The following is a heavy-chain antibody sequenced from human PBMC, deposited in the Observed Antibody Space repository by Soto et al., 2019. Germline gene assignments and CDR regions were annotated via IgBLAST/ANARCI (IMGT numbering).Heavy chain of an antibody. J-gene: IGHJ6*03. CDR3: ARHYYDYIWESYRYIYYYYYYMDV. CDR1: DWSFRGYY. Sequence: SETLSLTCAVYDWSFRGYYWSWIRQPPGKGLEWIGEINHSGSTNYNPSLKSRVTISVDTSKNQFSLKLSSVTAADTAVYYCARHYYDYIWESYRYIYYYYYYMDVWGKGTTVTVSS. D-gene: IGHD3-16*02. V-gene: IGHV4-34*01. CDR2: INHSGST.